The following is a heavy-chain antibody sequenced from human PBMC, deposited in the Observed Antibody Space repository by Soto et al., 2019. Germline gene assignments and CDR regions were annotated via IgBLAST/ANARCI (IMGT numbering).Heavy chain of an antibody. Sequence: PSETLSLTCAVYGGSFSGYYWSWIRQPPGKGLEWIGEINHSGSTNYNPSLKSRVTISVDTSKNQFSLKLSSVTAADTAVYYCARSEVRGVLKWLDPWGQGTLVT. D-gene: IGHD3-10*01. CDR3: ARSEVRGVLKWLDP. CDR1: GGSFSGYY. V-gene: IGHV4-34*01. J-gene: IGHJ5*02. CDR2: INHSGST.